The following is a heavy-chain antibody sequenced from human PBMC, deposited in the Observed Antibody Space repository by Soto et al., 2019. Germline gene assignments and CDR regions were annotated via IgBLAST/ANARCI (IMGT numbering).Heavy chain of an antibody. CDR1: GGSISSSSYY. J-gene: IGHJ5*02. Sequence: SETLSLTCTVSGGSISSSSYYWGWIRQPPGKGLKWIGSIYYSGSTYYNPSLKSRVTISVDTSKNQFSLKLSSVTAADTAVYYCASGLRIAAAINWFDPWGQGTLVTVSS. CDR2: IYYSGST. D-gene: IGHD6-13*01. V-gene: IGHV4-39*01. CDR3: ASGLRIAAAINWFDP.